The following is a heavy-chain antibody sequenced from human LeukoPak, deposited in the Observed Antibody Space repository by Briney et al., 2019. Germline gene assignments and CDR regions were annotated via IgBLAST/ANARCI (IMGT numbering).Heavy chain of an antibody. V-gene: IGHV3-21*01. CDR3: ARNLIPEQLVLNF. CDR2: ISSSSSYI. CDR1: GFTFSSYS. D-gene: IGHD6-13*01. J-gene: IGHJ4*02. Sequence: PGGSLRLSCAASGFTFSSYSMNWVRQAPGKGLEWVSSISSSSSYIYYADSVKGRFTISRDNAKNSLYLQMNSLRAEDTAVYYCARNLIPEQLVLNFWGQGTLVTVSS.